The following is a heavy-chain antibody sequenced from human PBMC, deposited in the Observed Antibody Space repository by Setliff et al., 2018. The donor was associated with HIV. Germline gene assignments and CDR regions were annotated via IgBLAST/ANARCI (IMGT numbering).Heavy chain of an antibody. J-gene: IGHJ4*02. D-gene: IGHD3-22*01. CDR3: ASPMFYDGKVV. CDR2: ITAGNGDT. CDR1: GYTFHYYD. V-gene: IGHV1-3*01. Sequence: ASVKVSCKASGYTFHYYDIHWVRRAPGQGLEWMGRITAGNGDTKYSQKFQDRVTLTSDMSANTVYMDLTTLRSEDTAVYYCASPMFYDGKVVWGQGTPVTVSS.